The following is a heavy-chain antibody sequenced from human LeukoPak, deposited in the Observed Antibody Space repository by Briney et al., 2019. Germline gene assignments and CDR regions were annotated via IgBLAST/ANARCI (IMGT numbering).Heavy chain of an antibody. V-gene: IGHV3-48*01. CDR1: GFTFSNYG. CDR2: IRSNDGTT. CDR3: VRGQTSLDNWFDP. Sequence: GGSLRLSCEASGFTFSNYGMNWVRQAPGKGLEWVSYIRSNDGTTHFADSVKGRFTISRDNAKNSLSLQMTSLRADDTAVYYCVRGQTSLDNWFDPWGQGTLVIVSS. J-gene: IGHJ5*02.